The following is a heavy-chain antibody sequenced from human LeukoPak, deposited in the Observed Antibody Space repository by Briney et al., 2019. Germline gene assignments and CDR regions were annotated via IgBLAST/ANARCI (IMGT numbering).Heavy chain of an antibody. D-gene: IGHD5-12*01. CDR1: GYSFTSYW. J-gene: IGHJ4*02. Sequence: GASLKISCKGSGYSFTSYWIGWVRPMPGKGLEWIGIIYPGDSDTRYSPSFQGQVTISADKSISTAYLQWSSLKAADTATYYCARRLYSGYDSHFDYWGQGTLVTASS. CDR2: IYPGDSDT. V-gene: IGHV5-51*01. CDR3: ARRLYSGYDSHFDY.